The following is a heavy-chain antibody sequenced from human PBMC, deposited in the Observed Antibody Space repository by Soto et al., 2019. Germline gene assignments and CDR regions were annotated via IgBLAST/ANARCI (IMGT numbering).Heavy chain of an antibody. Sequence: PGGSLSLSCAASGFTFSSYAMSWVRQAPGKGLEWISAISGSVGSTYHADSVKGRFAISRDNSENTLYLQMNSLKVEDTAVYYCAKGSATGSPYYFDYWGQGTLVTVSS. CDR3: AKGSATGSPYYFDY. V-gene: IGHV3-23*01. J-gene: IGHJ4*02. D-gene: IGHD6-25*01. CDR1: GFTFSSYA. CDR2: ISGSVGST.